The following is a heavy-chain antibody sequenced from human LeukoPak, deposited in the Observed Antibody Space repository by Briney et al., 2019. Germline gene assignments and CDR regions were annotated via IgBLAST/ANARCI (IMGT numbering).Heavy chain of an antibody. CDR2: LCYSGNI. D-gene: IGHD3-22*01. J-gene: IGHJ6*03. CDR3: TRAASSGPLFTYHMDV. V-gene: IGHV4-39*07. Sequence: PSETLSLTCSISGGSFSSGYYCWGWVRQPPGKGLEWIGTLCYSGNIYYNPSLKSPVTISIDTSKNQFSLKLTSVTAADTAVYYCTRAASSGPLFTYHMDVWGKGTTVTVSS. CDR1: GGSFSSGYYC.